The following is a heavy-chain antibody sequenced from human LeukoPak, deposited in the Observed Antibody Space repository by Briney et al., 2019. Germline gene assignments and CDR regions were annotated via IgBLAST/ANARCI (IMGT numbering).Heavy chain of an antibody. D-gene: IGHD6-19*01. CDR3: AKDPFSCRSSGCHGIDY. CDR2: ISYDGSNK. Sequence: LTGGSLRLSCAASGFTFSSYGMHWVRQAPGKGLEWVAVISYDGSNKYYADSVKGRFTISRDNSKNTLYLQMNSLRAEDTALYYCAKDPFSCRSSGCHGIDYWGQGTLVTVSS. J-gene: IGHJ4*02. V-gene: IGHV3-30*18. CDR1: GFTFSSYG.